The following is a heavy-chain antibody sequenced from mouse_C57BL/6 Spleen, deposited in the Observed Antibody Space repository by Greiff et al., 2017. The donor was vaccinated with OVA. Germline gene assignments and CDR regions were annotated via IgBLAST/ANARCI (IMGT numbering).Heavy chain of an antibody. CDR2: SRNKANDYTT. CDR3: ARDASNYEGGYYAMDY. CDR1: GFTFSDFY. V-gene: IGHV7-1*01. Sequence: EVNLVESGGGLVQSGRSLRLSCATSGFTFSDFYMEWVRQAPGKGLEWIAASRNKANDYTTEYSASVKGRFIVSRDTSQSILYLQMNALRAEDTAIYYCARDASNYEGGYYAMDYWGQGTSVTVSS. D-gene: IGHD2-5*01. J-gene: IGHJ4*01.